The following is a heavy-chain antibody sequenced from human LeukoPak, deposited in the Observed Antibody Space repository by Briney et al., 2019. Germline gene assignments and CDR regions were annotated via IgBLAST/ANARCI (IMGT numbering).Heavy chain of an antibody. CDR2: ISGSGGST. V-gene: IGHV3-23*01. J-gene: IGHJ4*02. CDR1: GGSVSSGSYY. CDR3: AKDRAYDSSGYSDY. D-gene: IGHD3-22*01. Sequence: ETLSLTCTVSGGSVSSGSYYWSWVRQAPGKGLEWVSAISGSGGSTYYADSVKGRFTISRDNSKNTLYLQMNSLRAEDTAVYYCAKDRAYDSSGYSDYWGQGTLVTVSS.